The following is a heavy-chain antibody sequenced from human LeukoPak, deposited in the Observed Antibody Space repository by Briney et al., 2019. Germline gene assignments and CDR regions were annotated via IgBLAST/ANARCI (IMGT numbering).Heavy chain of an antibody. CDR2: IWYDGSNK. V-gene: IGHV3-30*02. D-gene: IGHD1-26*01. CDR1: GFTFSSYG. Sequence: GGSLRLSCAASGFTFSSYGMHWVRQAPGKGLEWVAVIWYDGSNKYYADSVKGRFTISRDNSKNTLYLQMDSLRVEDTAVYYCAKESQLSYSGTFYIDYWGQGTLVTVSS. CDR3: AKESQLSYSGTFYIDY. J-gene: IGHJ4*02.